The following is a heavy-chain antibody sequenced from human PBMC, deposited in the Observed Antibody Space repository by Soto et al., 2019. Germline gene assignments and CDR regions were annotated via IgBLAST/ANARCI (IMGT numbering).Heavy chain of an antibody. J-gene: IGHJ4*02. CDR3: ASSGGKERYYDILTGYYSGLGY. CDR2: IIPIFGTA. Sequence: QVQLVQSGAEVKKPGSSVKVSCKASGGTFSSYAISWVRQAPGQGLEWMGGIIPIFGTANYAQKFQGRVTITADESTSTAYMELSSLRSEDTAVYYCASSGGKERYYDILTGYYSGLGYSGQGTLVTVSS. D-gene: IGHD3-9*01. CDR1: GGTFSSYA. V-gene: IGHV1-69*01.